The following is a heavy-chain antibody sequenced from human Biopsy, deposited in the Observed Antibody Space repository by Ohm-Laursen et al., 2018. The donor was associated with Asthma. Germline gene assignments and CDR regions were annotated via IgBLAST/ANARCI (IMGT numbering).Heavy chain of an antibody. V-gene: IGHV1-18*01. CDR3: ARAVDYSHYYGIDV. D-gene: IGHD3-10*01. J-gene: IGHJ6*02. CDR2: ISVYNGYT. Sequence: ASVKVSCNTSGYTFNSAGITWVRQAPGQGLEWMGWISVYNGYTKVAQKLQDRVTMITDTSTSTAYMELRSLRSDDTAVYFCARAVDYSHYYGIDVWGQGTTVTVS. CDR1: GYTFNSAG.